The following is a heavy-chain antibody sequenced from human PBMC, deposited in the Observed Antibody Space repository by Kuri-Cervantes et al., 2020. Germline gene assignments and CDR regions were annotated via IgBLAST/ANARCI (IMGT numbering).Heavy chain of an antibody. Sequence: SVKVSCKASGGTLSSYSFNWVRQAPGQGLEWMGGIIPIFGTANYAQKFQGRVTITTDESTSTAYMELSSLRSEDTAVYYCARELQRKGAFDIWGQGTTVTVSS. CDR1: GGTLSSYS. CDR3: ARELQRKGAFDI. CDR2: IIPIFGTA. J-gene: IGHJ3*02. V-gene: IGHV1-69*05. D-gene: IGHD6-25*01.